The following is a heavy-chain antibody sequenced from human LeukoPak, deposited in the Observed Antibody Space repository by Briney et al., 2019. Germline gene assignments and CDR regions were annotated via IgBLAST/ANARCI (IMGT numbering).Heavy chain of an antibody. CDR2: IWYDGSNK. V-gene: IGHV3-33*01. J-gene: IGHJ4*02. Sequence: PGGSLRLSCAASGFTFNNYGMHWVRQAPGKGLEWVAAIWYDGSNKYYADSVKSRFTISRDNSKNTLYLQMNSLRAEDTALYYCARGQEYYYDSSAYSKFDYWGQGTLVTVSS. CDR1: GFTFNNYG. D-gene: IGHD3-22*01. CDR3: ARGQEYYYDSSAYSKFDY.